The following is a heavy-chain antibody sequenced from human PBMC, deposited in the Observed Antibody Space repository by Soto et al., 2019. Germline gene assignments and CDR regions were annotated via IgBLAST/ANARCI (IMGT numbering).Heavy chain of an antibody. Sequence: ASVKVYCKASGYTFTSYDINWVRQATGQGLEWMGWMNPNSGNTGYAQKFQRSVTMTRNTSISTAYMELSSLRSEDTAVYYCARERTTISMDVWGQGTTVTVSS. J-gene: IGHJ6*02. CDR1: GYTFTSYD. D-gene: IGHD3-9*01. V-gene: IGHV1-8*01. CDR3: ARERTTISMDV. CDR2: MNPNSGNT.